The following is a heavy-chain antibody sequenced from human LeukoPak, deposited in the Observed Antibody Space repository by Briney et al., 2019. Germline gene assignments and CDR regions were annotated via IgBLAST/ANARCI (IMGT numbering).Heavy chain of an antibody. CDR2: ISSSSTI. J-gene: IGHJ6*03. CDR3: TTDRVVPEAAANNDYYYYMDV. Sequence: GGSLRLSCAASGFTFSSYSMNWVRQAPGKGLEWVSYISSSSTIYYADSVKGRFTISRDNAKNSLYLQMNSLKTEDTAVYYCTTDRVVPEAAANNDYYYYMDVWGKGTTVTVSS. D-gene: IGHD2-2*01. CDR1: GFTFSSYS. V-gene: IGHV3-48*04.